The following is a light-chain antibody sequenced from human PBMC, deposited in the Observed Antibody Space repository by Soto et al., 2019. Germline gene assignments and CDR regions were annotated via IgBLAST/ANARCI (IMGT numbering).Light chain of an antibody. J-gene: IGLJ7*01. CDR2: GTT. CDR1: SSNIGAGYD. V-gene: IGLV1-40*01. CDR3: QSYDTSLSVGI. Sequence: QAVVTQPPSVSGAPGQRVTISCTGSSSNIGAGYDVHWYQQLPGTAPKLLIYGTTDRPSGVPDRFSGSKSGTSASLAITGLQADDEADYYCQSYDTSLSVGIFGGGTQLTVL.